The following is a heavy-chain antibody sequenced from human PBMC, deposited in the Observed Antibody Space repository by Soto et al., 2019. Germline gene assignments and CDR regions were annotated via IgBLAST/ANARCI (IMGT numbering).Heavy chain of an antibody. J-gene: IGHJ4*01. D-gene: IGHD1-1*01. CDR2: ISGSGNTK. V-gene: IGHV3-23*01. CDR1: GFFFGTHA. CDR3: TKGLDADNQGADY. Sequence: HPGGSLRLSCAASGFFFGTHAMSWVRQAPGKGLEWVSAISGSGNTKYYADSVKGRFTASRDNSKNTLYLQMSSLRAEDTALYYCTKGLDADNQGADYWGQGTLVTVSS.